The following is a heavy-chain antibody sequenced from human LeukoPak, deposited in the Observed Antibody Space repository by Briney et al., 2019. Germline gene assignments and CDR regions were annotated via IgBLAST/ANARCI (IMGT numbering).Heavy chain of an antibody. J-gene: IGHJ4*02. V-gene: IGHV3-21*01. CDR3: ARDDIASHILFDY. D-gene: IGHD5-12*01. Sequence: PGGSLRLSCAASGFTFSSYSMNWVRQAPGKGLEWVSSISSSGSYIYYADSVKGRFTISRDNAKNSLYLQMNSLRAEDAAVYYCARDDIASHILFDYWGQGTLVTVSS. CDR1: GFTFSSYS. CDR2: ISSSGSYI.